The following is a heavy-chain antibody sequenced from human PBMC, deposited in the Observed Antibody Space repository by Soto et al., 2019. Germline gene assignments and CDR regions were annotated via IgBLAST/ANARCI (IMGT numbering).Heavy chain of an antibody. CDR2: IWNDGSNE. V-gene: IGHV3-33*01. D-gene: IGHD3-22*01. Sequence: GGSLRLSCKASGFSFSSYGMHWIRQAPGKGLEWLAIIWNDGSNEYYADSVKGRFTISRDNSKNTLYLQLNNLRAEDTAVYFCARDQTDSGGYSEYWDQGTLVTVSS. CDR1: GFSFSSYG. CDR3: ARDQTDSGGYSEY. J-gene: IGHJ4*02.